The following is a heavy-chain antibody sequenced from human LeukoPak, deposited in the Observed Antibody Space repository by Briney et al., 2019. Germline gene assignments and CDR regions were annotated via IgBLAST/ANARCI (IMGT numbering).Heavy chain of an antibody. CDR2: IYYSGST. CDR3: ARQYSSGWYY. D-gene: IGHD6-19*01. Sequence: PSETLSLTCTVSGDSISSSSYYWGWIRQPPGKGLEWIGSIYYSGSTYYNPSLKSRVTISVDTSKNQFSLKLSSVTAADTAVYYCARQYSSGWYYWGQGTLVTVSS. CDR1: GDSISSSSYY. V-gene: IGHV4-39*01. J-gene: IGHJ4*02.